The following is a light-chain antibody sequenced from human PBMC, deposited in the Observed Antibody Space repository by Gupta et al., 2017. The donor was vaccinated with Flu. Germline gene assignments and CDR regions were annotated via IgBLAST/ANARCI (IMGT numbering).Light chain of an antibody. Sequence: QSALTQPASVSGSPGPSITISCPGTSSDVGGYNFVSWYQQRPGKAPKLMIYEVSNRPPGVSSRFSGSKSGNTASLTISGLQADDEADYYCSSYTSSSTPYVFGTGTKVTVL. CDR3: SSYTSSSTPYV. V-gene: IGLV2-14*01. CDR1: SSDVGGYNF. CDR2: EVS. J-gene: IGLJ1*01.